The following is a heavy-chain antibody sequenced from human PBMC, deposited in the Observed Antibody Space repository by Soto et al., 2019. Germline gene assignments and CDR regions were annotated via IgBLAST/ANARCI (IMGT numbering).Heavy chain of an antibody. Sequence: GGSLRLSCAASGFTFSTYWMHWARQAPGKGLVWVSRLDNDGTNTRYADSVKGRFTVSRDNGKNTVYLQMGSLRAEDTAVYYCARDGGTYFDYWGQGTLVTVSS. CDR1: GFTFSTYW. J-gene: IGHJ4*02. CDR3: ARDGGTYFDY. CDR2: LDNDGTNT. D-gene: IGHD3-16*01. V-gene: IGHV3-74*01.